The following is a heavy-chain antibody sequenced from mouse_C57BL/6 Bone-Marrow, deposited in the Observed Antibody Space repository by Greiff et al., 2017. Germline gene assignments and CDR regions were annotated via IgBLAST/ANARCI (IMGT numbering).Heavy chain of an antibody. CDR1: GYTFTSYW. V-gene: IGHV1-72*01. J-gene: IGHJ4*01. D-gene: IGHD2-2*01. Sequence: VQLQQPGAELVKPGASVKLSCKASGYTFTSYWMHWVKQRPGRGLEWIGRIDPNSGGTKYNEKFKSKATLTVDKPSSTAYMQLSSLTSEESAVYYCARAGSTMVTTEAMDYWGQGTSVTVSS. CDR2: IDPNSGGT. CDR3: ARAGSTMVTTEAMDY.